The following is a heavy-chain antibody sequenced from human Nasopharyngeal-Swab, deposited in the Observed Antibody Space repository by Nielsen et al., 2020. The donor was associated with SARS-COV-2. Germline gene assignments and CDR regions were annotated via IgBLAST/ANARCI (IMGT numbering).Heavy chain of an antibody. Sequence: GGSLRLSCAASEFVFSSVWMSWVRQAPGKGLEWVGRIKRKADGGTVEYATAVRGRFSISRDDSRNTLFLQMNRLKTEDTAVYYCTTLHRTGWFWGQGTLVTVSS. CDR2: IKRKADGGTV. J-gene: IGHJ4*02. CDR1: EFVFSSVW. CDR3: TTLHRTGWF. D-gene: IGHD6-19*01. V-gene: IGHV3-15*01.